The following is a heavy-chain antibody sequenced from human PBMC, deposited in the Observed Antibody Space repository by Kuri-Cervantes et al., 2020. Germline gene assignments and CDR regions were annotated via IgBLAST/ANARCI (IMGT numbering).Heavy chain of an antibody. CDR3: ERGRVRDFDY. V-gene: IGHV4-4*07. D-gene: IGHD4-11*01. J-gene: IGHJ4*02. Sequence: SETLSLTGTVSGGPISSYYWSWIRQPAGKGLEWIGSIYTSGSTNYNPSLKSRVTMSVDTSKNKFSLKLSSVTAADTAVYYCERGRVRDFDYWGQGTLVTVSS. CDR1: GGPISSYY. CDR2: IYTSGST.